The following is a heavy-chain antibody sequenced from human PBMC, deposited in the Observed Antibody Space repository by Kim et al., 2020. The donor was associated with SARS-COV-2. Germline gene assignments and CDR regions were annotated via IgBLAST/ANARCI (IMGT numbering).Heavy chain of an antibody. Sequence: GGSLKLSCAASGLTFSGSGLHWVRQAPGKGLEWVGLIGSKTNSYATAYSASVKGRFTIPRDDSKNTAYLQMNSLKTEDTAVYYCATRAPDDYWGQGTLVTVSS. CDR2: IGSKTNSYAT. V-gene: IGHV3-73*01. CDR3: ATRAPDDY. J-gene: IGHJ4*02. CDR1: GLTFSGSG.